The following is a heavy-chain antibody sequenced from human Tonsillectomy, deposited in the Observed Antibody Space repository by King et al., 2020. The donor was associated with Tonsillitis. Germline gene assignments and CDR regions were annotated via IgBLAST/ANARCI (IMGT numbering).Heavy chain of an antibody. CDR1: GFTVSSNH. CDR2: IYSGGSA. J-gene: IGHJ6*02. Sequence: VQLVESGGGLIQPGGSLRLSCAASGFTVSSNHMSWVRQAPGKGLEWVSVIYSGGSAYYADSVKGRFTISRDSSKNTLFLQRNSLRAEDTAVYYCARSYLVVVPNAPPRYYGLDVWGQGTTVTVSS. CDR3: ARSYLVVVPNAPPRYYGLDV. V-gene: IGHV3-53*01. D-gene: IGHD2-2*01.